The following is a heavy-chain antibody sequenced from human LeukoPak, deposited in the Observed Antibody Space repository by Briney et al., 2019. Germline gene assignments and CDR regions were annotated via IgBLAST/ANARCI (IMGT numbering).Heavy chain of an antibody. V-gene: IGHV1-69*06. CDR2: IIPIFGTA. CDR3: ARDRRHEYYYMDV. J-gene: IGHJ6*03. D-gene: IGHD6-6*01. Sequence: SVKVSCKASGGTFSSYAISWVRQAPGQGLEWMGGIIPIFGTANYAQKFQGRVTITADKSTSTAYMELSSLRSEDTAVYYCARDRRHEYYYMDVWGKGTTVTVSS. CDR1: GGTFSSYA.